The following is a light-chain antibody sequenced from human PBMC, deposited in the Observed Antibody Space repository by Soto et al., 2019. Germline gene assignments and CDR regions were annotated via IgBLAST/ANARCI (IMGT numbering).Light chain of an antibody. Sequence: ESVLTQSPGTLSLSPGERATLSCRASQSVTSSYLAWYQQKPGQAPRLLIYGASSRATGIPDRFSGSGSGTDFTLTISGLEPEDFAVYYCQQYGSSPRTFGQGIKVEIK. CDR3: QQYGSSPRT. V-gene: IGKV3-20*01. CDR2: GAS. J-gene: IGKJ1*01. CDR1: QSVTSSY.